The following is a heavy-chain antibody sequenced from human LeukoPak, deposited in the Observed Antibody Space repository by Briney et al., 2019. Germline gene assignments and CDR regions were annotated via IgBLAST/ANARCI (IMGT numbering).Heavy chain of an antibody. Sequence: GGSLRLSCAASGFTFSSYAMSWVRQAPGKGLEWVSAISGSGGSTYYADSVKGRFTISRDNSKSTLYLQMNSLRAEDTAVYYCAKGSRGDYGSGSYLYFDYWGQGTLVTVSS. CDR1: GFTFSSYA. V-gene: IGHV3-23*01. J-gene: IGHJ4*02. CDR3: AKGSRGDYGSGSYLYFDY. D-gene: IGHD3-10*01. CDR2: ISGSGGST.